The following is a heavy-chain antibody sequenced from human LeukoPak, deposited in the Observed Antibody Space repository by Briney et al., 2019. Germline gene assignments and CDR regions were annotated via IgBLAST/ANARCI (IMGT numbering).Heavy chain of an antibody. V-gene: IGHV1-18*01. D-gene: IGHD5-18*01. CDR3: AITPTAMDPFDY. J-gene: IGHJ4*02. CDR1: GYTFTSYG. CDR2: ISAYNGNT. Sequence: ASVKVSCRASGYTFTSYGISWVRQAPGQGLEWMGWISAYNGNTNYAQKLQGRVTMTRDTSTSTVYMELSSLRSEDTAVYYCAITPTAMDPFDYWGQGTLVTVSS.